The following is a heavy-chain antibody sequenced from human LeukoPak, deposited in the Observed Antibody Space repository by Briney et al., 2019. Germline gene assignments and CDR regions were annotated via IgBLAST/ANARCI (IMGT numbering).Heavy chain of an antibody. CDR2: IYYSGST. V-gene: IGHV4-61*08. J-gene: IGHJ5*02. D-gene: IGHD4-11*01. CDR1: GGSISSGDYY. Sequence: SQTLSLTCTVSGGSISSGDYYWSWIRQPPGKGLEWIGYIYYSGSTNYNPSLKSRVTISVDTSKNQFSLKLSSVTAADTAVYYCARGDNSNYGWFDPWGQGTLVTVSS. CDR3: ARGDNSNYGWFDP.